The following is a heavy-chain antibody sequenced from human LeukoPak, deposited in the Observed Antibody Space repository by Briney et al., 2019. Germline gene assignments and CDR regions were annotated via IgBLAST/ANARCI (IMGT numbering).Heavy chain of an antibody. Sequence: SGTLSLTCAVSGGSVSHSNWWTWVRQSPGKGLEWIGEVHPSEGTNYNPSLKSRVTISLDKSKNQFSLELNSVTAADTAVYYCARGHSYGDCDYWGQGTLVTVSS. J-gene: IGHJ4*02. CDR1: GGSVSHSNW. V-gene: IGHV4-4*02. CDR2: VHPSEGT. CDR3: ARGHSYGDCDY. D-gene: IGHD4-17*01.